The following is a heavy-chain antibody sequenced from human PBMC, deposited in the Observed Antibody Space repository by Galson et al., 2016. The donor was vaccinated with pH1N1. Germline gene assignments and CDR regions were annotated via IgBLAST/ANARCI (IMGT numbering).Heavy chain of an antibody. D-gene: IGHD1-26*01. CDR1: GASSIGNNFY. CDR3: ARLVRGSYPDPLYYFDF. CDR2: IHYSETT. Sequence: SKTLSLTCTVSGASSIGNNFYGGWIRQTPGKGLEWIGNIHYSETTYYNPSLKSRVTISVDTSKNHFSLKLNYVTAADTAVYFCARLVRGSYPDPLYYFDFWGQGTLVTVSS. J-gene: IGHJ4*02. V-gene: IGHV4-39*02.